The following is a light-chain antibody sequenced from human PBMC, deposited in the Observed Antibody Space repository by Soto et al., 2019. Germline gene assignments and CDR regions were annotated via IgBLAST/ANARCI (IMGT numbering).Light chain of an antibody. CDR2: DTS. CDR1: TGAVTSGHY. J-gene: IGLJ3*02. V-gene: IGLV7-46*01. Sequence: QAVVTQEPSLTVSPGGTVTLTCGSSTGAVTSGHYPYWFQQKPGQAPRTLIYDTSNKQSWTPARFSGSLFGGKAALTLSGAQSEDEAEYYCLLSFSGSRVFGGGTQLTVL. CDR3: LLSFSGSRV.